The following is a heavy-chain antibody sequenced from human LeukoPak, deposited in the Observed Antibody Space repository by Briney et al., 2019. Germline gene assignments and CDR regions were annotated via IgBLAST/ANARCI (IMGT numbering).Heavy chain of an antibody. V-gene: IGHV1-2*02. Sequence: GASVKVSCKASGYTFTGYYMHWVRQAPGQGLEWMGWINPDSGGTNYAQKFQGRITMTRDTSISTAHMELSSLRSDDTAVYYCARVGFSGYDRAPCWGQGTLVTVSS. J-gene: IGHJ4*02. CDR2: INPDSGGT. CDR3: ARVGFSGYDRAPC. D-gene: IGHD5-12*01. CDR1: GYTFTGYY.